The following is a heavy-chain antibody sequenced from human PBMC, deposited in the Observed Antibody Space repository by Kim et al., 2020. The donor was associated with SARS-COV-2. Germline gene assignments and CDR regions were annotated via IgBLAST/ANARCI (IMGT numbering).Heavy chain of an antibody. J-gene: IGHJ6*02. D-gene: IGHD2-2*02. CDR1: GFTFSSYW. Sequence: GGSLRLSCAASGFTFSSYWMHWVRQAPGKGLVWVSRINSDGSSTSYADSVKGRFTISRDNAKNTLYLQMNSLRAEDTAVYYCARAAVDCSSTSCYSYYYYGMDVWGQGTTVTVSS. CDR2: INSDGSST. V-gene: IGHV3-74*01. CDR3: ARAAVDCSSTSCYSYYYYGMDV.